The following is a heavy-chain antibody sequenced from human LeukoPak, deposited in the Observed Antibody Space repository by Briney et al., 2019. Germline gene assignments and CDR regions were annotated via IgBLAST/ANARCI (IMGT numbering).Heavy chain of an antibody. CDR1: GFTFSSYA. V-gene: IGHV3-30*03. J-gene: IGHJ3*02. CDR2: VSYDGSNK. Sequence: GGSLRLSCAASGFTFSSYAMHWVRQAPGEGPEWVAVVSYDGSNKYYADSVKDRFTISRDNSKNTLYLQIHSLRAEDTAVYYCVGAFNIWGQGTMVTVSS. CDR3: VGAFNI.